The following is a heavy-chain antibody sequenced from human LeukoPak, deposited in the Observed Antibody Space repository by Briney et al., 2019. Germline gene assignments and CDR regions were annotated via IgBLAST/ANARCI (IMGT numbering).Heavy chain of an antibody. J-gene: IGHJ6*03. D-gene: IGHD6-19*01. CDR2: IYYSGST. V-gene: IGHV4-59*01. CDR1: GGSISSYY. CDR3: ARVKRLANYYYYYMDV. Sequence: KTSETLSLTCTVSGGSISSYYWSWIRQPPGKGLEWIGYIYYSGSTNYNPSLKSRVTISVDTSKNQFSLKLSSVTAADTAVYYCARVKRLANYYYYYMDVWGKGTTVTVSS.